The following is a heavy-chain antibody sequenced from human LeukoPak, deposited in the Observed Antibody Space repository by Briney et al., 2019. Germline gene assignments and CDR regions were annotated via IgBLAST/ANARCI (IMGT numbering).Heavy chain of an antibody. CDR1: SDSISSSSYY. V-gene: IGHV4-39*01. Sequence: SETLSLTCTVSSDSISSSSYYWGWIRQPPGKGLEWIGSMYYSGSTYYNPSLKSRVTISVDTSKNQFSLKLSSVTAADTAVYYCARNIAVAGRGDYMDVWGKGTTVTISS. J-gene: IGHJ6*03. CDR3: ARNIAVAGRGDYMDV. D-gene: IGHD6-19*01. CDR2: MYYSGST.